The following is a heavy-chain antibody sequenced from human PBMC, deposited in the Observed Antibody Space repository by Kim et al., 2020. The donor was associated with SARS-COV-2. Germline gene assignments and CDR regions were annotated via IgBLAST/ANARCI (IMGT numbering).Heavy chain of an antibody. J-gene: IGHJ4*02. CDR1: GGSISSSNW. D-gene: IGHD3-3*01. V-gene: IGHV4-4*02. CDR2: IYHSGST. CDR3: ARKSVKDFWSGYSRTYFDY. Sequence: SETLSLTCAVSGGSISSSNWWSWVRQPPGKGLEWIGEIYHSGSTNYNPSLKSRVTISVDKSKNQFSLKLSSVTAADTAVYYCARKSVKDFWSGYSRTYFDYWGQGTLVTVSS.